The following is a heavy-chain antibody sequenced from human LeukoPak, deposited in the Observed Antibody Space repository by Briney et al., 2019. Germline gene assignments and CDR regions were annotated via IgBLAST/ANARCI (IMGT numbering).Heavy chain of an antibody. J-gene: IGHJ5*02. CDR1: GGTFSSYA. D-gene: IGHD6-13*01. V-gene: IGHV1-69*05. CDR2: IIPIFGTA. CDR3: ARDPLGSNSGSSWYLKTVRETNWFDP. Sequence: GASVKVSCKASGGTFSSYAISWVRQAPGQGLEWMGGIIPIFGTANYAQKLQGRVTMTTDTSTSTAYMELRSLRSDDTAVYYCARDPLGSNSGSSWYLKTVRETNWFDPWGQGTLVTVSS.